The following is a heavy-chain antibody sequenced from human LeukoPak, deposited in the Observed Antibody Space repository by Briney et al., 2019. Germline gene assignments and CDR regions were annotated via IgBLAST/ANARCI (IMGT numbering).Heavy chain of an antibody. CDR3: ASTNPDGYNVDY. CDR1: GYSFTSYW. V-gene: IGHV5-51*01. D-gene: IGHD5-24*01. Sequence: GESLKISCKASGYSFTSYWIGWVRQVPGKGLEWMGIIYPGDSKTRYGPSFQGQVTISADKSITTAYLQWSSLEASDTAMYYCASTNPDGYNVDYWGQGTLVTVSS. CDR2: IYPGDSKT. J-gene: IGHJ4*02.